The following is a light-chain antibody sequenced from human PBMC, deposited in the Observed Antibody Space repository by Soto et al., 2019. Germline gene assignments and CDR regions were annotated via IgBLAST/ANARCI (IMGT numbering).Light chain of an antibody. J-gene: IGKJ5*01. CDR3: MQGTQLPTT. Sequence: DVVMTQTPLSLSVAPGQPASISCKSSQSLLHITGETFLFWYLQKPGQSPQLLIYEFSTRVSGVPDRFSGSGSGTDFKLEISRVETDDVDIYYCMQGTQLPTTCGQGTRLGIE. V-gene: IGKV2-29*03. CDR1: QSLLHITGETF. CDR2: EFS.